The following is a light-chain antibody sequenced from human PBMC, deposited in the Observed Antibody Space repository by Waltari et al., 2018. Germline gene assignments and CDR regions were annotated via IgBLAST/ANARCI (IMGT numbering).Light chain of an antibody. CDR2: GHD. CDR1: SLRRYY. V-gene: IGLV3-19*01. J-gene: IGLJ3*02. CDR3: LSRDSSSTRV. Sequence: SSELTQDPAVSVALGQTVRITCQGDSLRRYYASWYQQRPGQAPFLVLYGHDNRPSGIPGRFSGSTSGNTASLTITRAQAEDAGVYYCLSRDSSSTRVFGGGTTLTV.